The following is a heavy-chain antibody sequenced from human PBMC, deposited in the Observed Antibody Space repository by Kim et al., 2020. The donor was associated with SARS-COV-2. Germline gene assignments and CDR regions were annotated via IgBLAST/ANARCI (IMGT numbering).Heavy chain of an antibody. CDR2: ISGSGGST. Sequence: GGSLRLSCVVSGFTFNNYAMSWVRQAAGKGLEWVSAISGSGGSTYYADSVKGRFTISRDNSKNTLYLQMNNLRAEDTAVYYCAIQTKWERMGGSFDYWGQGTLVTVSS. J-gene: IGHJ4*02. D-gene: IGHD1-26*01. CDR3: AIQTKWERMGGSFDY. V-gene: IGHV3-23*01. CDR1: GFTFNNYA.